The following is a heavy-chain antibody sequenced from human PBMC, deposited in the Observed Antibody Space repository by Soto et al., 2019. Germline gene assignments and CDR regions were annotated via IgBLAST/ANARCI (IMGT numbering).Heavy chain of an antibody. Sequence: PSEILSLACTVSGWSFSGYYWSWIRQPPGKGLEWIGEINHSGSTNYNPSLKSRVTISADTSKNQFSLKLSSVTAADTAVYYWGRVKQWRRDYWGPGTVVTVSS. CDR3: GRVKQWRRDY. J-gene: IGHJ4*02. CDR2: INHSGST. V-gene: IGHV4-34*01. D-gene: IGHD6-19*01. CDR1: GWSFSGYY.